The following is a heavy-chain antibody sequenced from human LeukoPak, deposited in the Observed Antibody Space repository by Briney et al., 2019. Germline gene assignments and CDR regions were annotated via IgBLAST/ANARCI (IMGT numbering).Heavy chain of an antibody. V-gene: IGHV3-23*01. CDR1: GFTFSSYA. J-gene: IGHJ3*02. Sequence: GGSLRLSCAASGFTFSSYAMSWVRQAPGKGLEWVSAISGSGGSTYYADSVKGRFTISRDNSKNTLYLQMNSLRAEDTAVYYCATAPHIDSSGYYDAFDIWAKGQWSPSLQ. CDR2: ISGSGGST. D-gene: IGHD3-22*01. CDR3: ATAPHIDSSGYYDAFDI.